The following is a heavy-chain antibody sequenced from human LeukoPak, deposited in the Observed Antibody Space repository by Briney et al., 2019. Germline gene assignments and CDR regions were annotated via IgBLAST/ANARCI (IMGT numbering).Heavy chain of an antibody. CDR2: IYYSGST. CDR1: GGSISSYY. J-gene: IGHJ4*02. V-gene: IGHV4-59*01. Sequence: PSETLSLTCTVSGGSISSYYWSWIRQPPGKGLEWIGYIYYSGSTNYNPSLKSRVTISVDTSKNQFSLKLSSVTAADTAVYYCARVTTGTVDYWGQGTLVTVSS. CDR3: ARVTTGTVDY. D-gene: IGHD1-1*01.